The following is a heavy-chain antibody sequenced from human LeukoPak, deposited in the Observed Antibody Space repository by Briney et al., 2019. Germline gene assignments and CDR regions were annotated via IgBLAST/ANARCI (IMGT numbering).Heavy chain of an antibody. D-gene: IGHD4-23*01. CDR2: ISGNGGST. J-gene: IGHJ4*02. V-gene: IGHV3-23*01. CDR1: GFTVSSNY. Sequence: GGSLRLSCAASGFTVSSNYMSWVRQAPGKGLEWVSSISGNGGSTQYADSVQGRFAISRDSSKNTVYLQMNSLRAEDTAVYYCAGYGGNSFWGPGTLVTVSS. CDR3: AGYGGNSF.